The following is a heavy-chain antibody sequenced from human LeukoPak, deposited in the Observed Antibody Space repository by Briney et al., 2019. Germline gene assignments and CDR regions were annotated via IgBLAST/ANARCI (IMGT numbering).Heavy chain of an antibody. CDR1: GGSISSSSYY. CDR3: ARVPQLWFGELLISNAMDV. V-gene: IGHV4-39*07. J-gene: IGHJ6*02. Sequence: PSETLSLTCTVSGGSISSSSYYWGWIRQPPGKGLEWIGSIYYSGSTYYNPSLKSRVTISVDTSKNQFSLKLSSVTAADTAVYYCARVPQLWFGELLISNAMDVWGQGTTVTVSS. CDR2: IYYSGST. D-gene: IGHD3-10*01.